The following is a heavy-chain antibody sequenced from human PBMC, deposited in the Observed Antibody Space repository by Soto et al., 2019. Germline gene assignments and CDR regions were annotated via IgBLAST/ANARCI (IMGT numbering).Heavy chain of an antibody. Sequence: QLQLQESGSGLVKPSQTLSLTCAVSGGSISSGGYSWSWIRQPPGKGLEWIGYIYHSGSTYYNPSLKSRITIAIDRSKNQLSLKLSSVTAADTAVYYCARGMTTVTTLDYWGQGTLVTVSS. CDR2: IYHSGST. J-gene: IGHJ4*02. CDR1: GGSISSGGYS. V-gene: IGHV4-30-2*01. CDR3: ARGMTTVTTLDY. D-gene: IGHD4-4*01.